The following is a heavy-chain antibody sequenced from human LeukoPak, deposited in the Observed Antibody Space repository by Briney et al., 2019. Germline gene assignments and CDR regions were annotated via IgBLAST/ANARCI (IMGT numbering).Heavy chain of an antibody. Sequence: SSETLSLTCTVSGGSISNYYWGWIRQPPGKGLEWIGSIYHSGSTYYNPSLKSRVTISVDTSKNQFSLKLSSVTAADTAVYYCARDRGVRYYYMDVWGKGTTVTISS. CDR3: ARDRGVRYYYMDV. CDR1: GGSISNYY. D-gene: IGHD3-10*01. CDR2: IYHSGST. V-gene: IGHV4-38-2*02. J-gene: IGHJ6*03.